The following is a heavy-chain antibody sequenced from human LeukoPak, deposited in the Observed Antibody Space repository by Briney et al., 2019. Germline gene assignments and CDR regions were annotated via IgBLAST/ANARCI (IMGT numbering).Heavy chain of an antibody. V-gene: IGHV4-34*01. J-gene: IGHJ6*04. CDR3: ARGGYSGYPTPLYYGMDV. Sequence: SETLSLTCAVYGGSFSGYYWSWIRQPPGKGLEWIEEINHSGSTNYNPSLKSRVTISVDTSKNQFSLKLSSVTAADTAVYYCARGGYSGYPTPLYYGMDVWGKGTTVTVSS. D-gene: IGHD5-12*01. CDR1: GGSFSGYY. CDR2: INHSGST.